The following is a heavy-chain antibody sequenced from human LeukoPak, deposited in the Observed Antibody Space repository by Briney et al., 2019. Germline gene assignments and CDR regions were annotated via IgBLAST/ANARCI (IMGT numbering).Heavy chain of an antibody. CDR3: ARDKIQYCYDSSGRNWFDP. Sequence: GGSLRLSCAASGFTFSSYWMSWVRQAPGKGLEWVANIKQDGSEKYYVDSVKGRFTISRDNAKNSLYLQINSLRAEDTAMYYCARDKIQYCYDSSGRNWFDPWGQGTLVTVSS. CDR1: GFTFSSYW. V-gene: IGHV3-7*01. J-gene: IGHJ5*02. D-gene: IGHD3-22*01. CDR2: IKQDGSEK.